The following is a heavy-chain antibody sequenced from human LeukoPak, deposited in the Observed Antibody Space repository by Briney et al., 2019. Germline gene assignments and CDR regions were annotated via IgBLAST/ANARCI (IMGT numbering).Heavy chain of an antibody. Sequence: PGGSLRLSCAASGFTFSSYSMNWVRQAPGKGLEWVSSISSSSSYIYYADSVKGRFTISRDNAKNSLYLQMNSLRAEDTAVYYCARGPNSNWSGLDFWGQGTLLTVSS. J-gene: IGHJ4*02. CDR3: ARGPNSNWSGLDF. CDR2: ISSSSSYI. CDR1: GFTFSSYS. D-gene: IGHD6-6*01. V-gene: IGHV3-21*01.